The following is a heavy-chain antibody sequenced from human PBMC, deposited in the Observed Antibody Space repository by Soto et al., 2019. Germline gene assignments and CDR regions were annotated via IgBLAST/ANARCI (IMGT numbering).Heavy chain of an antibody. CDR3: VRDGTKTLRDWFDP. D-gene: IGHD1-1*01. J-gene: IGHJ5*02. V-gene: IGHV4-4*07. Sequence: SETLSLTCTVSGASISGFYWSWIRKSAGKGLEWIGRIYATGTTDYNPSLKSRVMMSVDTSKKQFSLKLRSVTAADTAVYYCVRDGTKTLRDWFDPWGKGNWVTVAS. CDR1: GASISGFY. CDR2: IYATGTT.